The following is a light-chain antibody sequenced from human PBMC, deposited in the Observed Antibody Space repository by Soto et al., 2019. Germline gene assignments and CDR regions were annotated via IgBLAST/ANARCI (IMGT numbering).Light chain of an antibody. CDR3: QQYDNSIT. J-gene: IGKJ5*01. CDR1: QSVSSNY. CDR2: GAS. Sequence: EIVLTQSPDTVSLSPGETATLSCRASQSVSSNYLAWYQQKPGQAPRLLIYGASSRATGIPDRFSGSGSGTDFTLTISRLEPEDFAVFYCQQYDNSITFGQGTRPEI. V-gene: IGKV3-20*01.